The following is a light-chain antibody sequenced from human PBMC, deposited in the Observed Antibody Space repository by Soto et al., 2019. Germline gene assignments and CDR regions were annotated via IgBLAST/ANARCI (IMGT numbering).Light chain of an antibody. J-gene: IGKJ4*01. V-gene: IGKV1-8*01. CDR1: QGISSY. CDR2: AAS. Sequence: AIRMTQSPSSLSASTGDRVTITCRASQGISSYLAWYQQKPGKAPKLLIYAASTLQSGVPSRFSGSGSGTEFTLTISSLQPEDFATYYCQQLNSYPPTFGGGTKVDI. CDR3: QQLNSYPPT.